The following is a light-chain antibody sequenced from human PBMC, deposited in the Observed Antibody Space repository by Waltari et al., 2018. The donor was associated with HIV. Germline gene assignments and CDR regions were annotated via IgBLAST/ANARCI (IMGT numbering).Light chain of an antibody. V-gene: IGLV2-14*01. CDR1: NSDIGAYDY. CDR2: EDT. CDR3: SSYAATTTIV. Sequence: HPASVSGSPGQSITISCTGPNSDIGAYDYVPWYQQHPGKAPKLLIYEDTIRSPGISYRFSGSKSGNTASMTISGLQAEDEAHYYCSSYAATTTIVFGGGTRLTVL. J-gene: IGLJ3*02.